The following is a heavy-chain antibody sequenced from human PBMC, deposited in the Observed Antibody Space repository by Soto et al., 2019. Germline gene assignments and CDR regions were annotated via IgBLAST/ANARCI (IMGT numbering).Heavy chain of an antibody. J-gene: IGHJ3*02. Sequence: QVQLQESGPGLVKPSQTLSLTCTVSGGSISSGDYYWSWLRQPPGKGLEWIGYIYYSGSTYYNPALKSRVTISAATSKNQFSLKLSAVTAADTAVYFWARDNWGGDAFDICGQGTMVTVSS. V-gene: IGHV4-30-4*01. CDR2: IYYSGST. CDR3: ARDNWGGDAFDI. CDR1: GGSISSGDYY. D-gene: IGHD7-27*01.